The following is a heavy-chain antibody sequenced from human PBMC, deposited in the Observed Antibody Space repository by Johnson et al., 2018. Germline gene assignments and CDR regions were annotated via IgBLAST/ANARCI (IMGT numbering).Heavy chain of an antibody. CDR3: AKDWAYGLDV. V-gene: IGHV3-9*01. CDR1: GFNFDDYA. J-gene: IGHJ6*02. Sequence: VQLVESGGGLVQPGRSLRLSCRASGFNFDDYAMHWVRQTPGRGLECVSGIDWNSGRIGSADSVKGRFTVSRDNTKKSLYWQMNSLRAEDTAVYYCAKDWAYGLDVWGQGTTVTVSS. CDR2: IDWNSGRI.